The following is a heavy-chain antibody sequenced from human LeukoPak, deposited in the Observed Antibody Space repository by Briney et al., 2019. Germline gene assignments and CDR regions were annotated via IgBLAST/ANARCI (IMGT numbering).Heavy chain of an antibody. V-gene: IGHV1-8*01. CDR3: VIGLGTFLLSIINWFDP. J-gene: IGHJ5*02. D-gene: IGHD2/OR15-2a*01. CDR2: LKPNSGNS. CDR1: RYTFTSYD. Sequence: GASVKVSCKASRYTFTSYDIKWVRQAPGQGLEWIGWLKPNSGNSGYAQKFLGGVTMTSNPSLSQAYMELSSLRAEDTAVCYCVIGLGTFLLSIINWFDPWGQGTLVTVSS.